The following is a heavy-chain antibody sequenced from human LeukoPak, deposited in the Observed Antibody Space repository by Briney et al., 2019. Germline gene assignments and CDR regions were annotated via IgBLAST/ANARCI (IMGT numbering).Heavy chain of an antibody. CDR1: GFTLSTYA. V-gene: IGHV3-30*04. D-gene: IGHD2-8*01. CDR2: ISYDGRNK. J-gene: IGHJ3*02. Sequence: GRSLRLSCAASGFTLSTYAMHWVRQAPGKGLEWVAVISYDGRNKYYTDSVKGRFTISRDNSKNTLYLQMNSLRAEDTAVYYCAKGGPRYCTNGVCPPGAFDIWGQGTMVTVSS. CDR3: AKGGPRYCTNGVCPPGAFDI.